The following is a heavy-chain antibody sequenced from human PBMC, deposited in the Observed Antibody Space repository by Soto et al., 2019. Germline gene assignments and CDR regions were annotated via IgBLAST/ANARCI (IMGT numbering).Heavy chain of an antibody. CDR2: IIPILGIA. D-gene: IGHD2-15*01. CDR3: ASLNMRVAARSTVDGAFDI. Sequence: ASVKVSCKASGGTFSSCTISWVRQAPGQGLEWMGRIIPILGIANYAQKFQGRVTITADKSTSTAYMELSSLRSEDTAVYYCASLNMRVAARSTVDGAFDIWGQGTMVTVSS. V-gene: IGHV1-69*02. CDR1: GGTFSSCT. J-gene: IGHJ3*02.